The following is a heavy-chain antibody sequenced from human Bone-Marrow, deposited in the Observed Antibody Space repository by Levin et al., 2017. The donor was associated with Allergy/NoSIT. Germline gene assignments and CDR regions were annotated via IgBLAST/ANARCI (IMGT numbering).Heavy chain of an antibody. CDR1: GYTFTGYY. Sequence: GESLKISCKASGYTFTGYYIHWVRQAPGQGLEWMGWINPNNGGTNSAQKFQGRVTMTRDTSITTAYMELTRLRSDDTAVYYCARDLTLTAVTLGYWGQGTLVTVSS. V-gene: IGHV1-2*02. J-gene: IGHJ4*02. D-gene: IGHD4-17*01. CDR2: INPNNGGT. CDR3: ARDLTLTAVTLGY.